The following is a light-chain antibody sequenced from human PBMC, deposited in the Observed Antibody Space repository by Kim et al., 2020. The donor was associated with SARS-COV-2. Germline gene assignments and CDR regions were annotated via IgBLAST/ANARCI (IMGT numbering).Light chain of an antibody. J-gene: IGLJ3*02. V-gene: IGLV1-51*01. CDR3: GTWDDGLSAGV. Sequence: QSVLTQPPSVSAAPGQKVTISCSGSSSTIGLNSISWFQQFPGTAPKLLIYDTNKRPSGISDRFSGSKSVTSATLAITGLQTGDEAHYYCGTWDDGLSAGVFGGGTKVTVL. CDR1: SSTIGLNS. CDR2: DTN.